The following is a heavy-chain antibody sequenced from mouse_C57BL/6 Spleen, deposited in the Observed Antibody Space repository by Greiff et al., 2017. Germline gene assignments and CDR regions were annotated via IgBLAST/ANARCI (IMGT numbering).Heavy chain of an antibody. J-gene: IGHJ2*01. Sequence: QVQLQQSGAELVKPGASVKLSCKASGYTFTEYTIHWVKQRSGQGLEWIGWFYPGSGSIKYNEKVKDKATLTADKSSSTVYMELSRLTYEDSAVYFCARHEDTTTVVGYYFDYWGQGTTLTVSS. CDR1: GYTFTEYT. CDR2: FYPGSGSI. D-gene: IGHD1-1*01. V-gene: IGHV1-62-2*01. CDR3: ARHEDTTTVVGYYFDY.